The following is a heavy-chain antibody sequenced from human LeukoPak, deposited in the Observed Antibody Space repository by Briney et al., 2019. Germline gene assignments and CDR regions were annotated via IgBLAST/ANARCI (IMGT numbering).Heavy chain of an antibody. Sequence: ASVKVSCKASGYTFTGYYMRWVRQAPGQGLEWMGRINPNSGGTNYAQKFQGRVTMTRDTSISTAYMELSRLRSDDTAVYYCARDHPGAGATDIDYWGQGTLVTVSS. CDR2: INPNSGGT. CDR3: ARDHPGAGATDIDY. CDR1: GYTFTGYY. J-gene: IGHJ4*02. V-gene: IGHV1-2*06. D-gene: IGHD1-26*01.